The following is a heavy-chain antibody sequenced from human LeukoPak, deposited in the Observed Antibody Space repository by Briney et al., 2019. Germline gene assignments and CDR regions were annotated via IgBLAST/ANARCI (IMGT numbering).Heavy chain of an antibody. J-gene: IGHJ4*02. Sequence: PGRSLRLSCAAAGFTFSSYAMHWVRQAPGKGLEWVAVISYDGSNKYYTDSVKGRFTISRDNSKNTLYLQMNRLRAEDTAVYYCARDLSLWFGELIDYWGQGTLVTVSS. CDR2: ISYDGSNK. CDR1: GFTFSSYA. V-gene: IGHV3-30-3*01. D-gene: IGHD3-10*01. CDR3: ARDLSLWFGELIDY.